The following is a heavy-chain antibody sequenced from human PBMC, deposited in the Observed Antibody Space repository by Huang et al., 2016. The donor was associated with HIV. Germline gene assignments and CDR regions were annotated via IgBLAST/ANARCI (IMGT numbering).Heavy chain of an antibody. J-gene: IGHJ3*02. CDR1: GGSISSSSYY. CDR2: IYYSGST. Sequence: QLQLQESGPGLVKPSETLSLTCTVPGGSISSSSYYWGWIRQPPGKGLEWIGSIYYSGSTYYNPSRKSRVTISVDTSKNQFSLKLSSVTAADTAVYYCARIVGATKNDAFDIWGQGTMVTVSS. V-gene: IGHV4-39*01. CDR3: ARIVGATKNDAFDI. D-gene: IGHD1-26*01.